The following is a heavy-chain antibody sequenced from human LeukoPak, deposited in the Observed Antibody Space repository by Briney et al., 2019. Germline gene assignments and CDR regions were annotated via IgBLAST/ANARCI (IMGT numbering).Heavy chain of an antibody. CDR3: ARTATYYDILSGYYAKSGLDF. D-gene: IGHD3-9*01. CDR2: ISSSGTFI. CDR1: GFPFSTYE. V-gene: IGHV3-48*03. Sequence: QPGGSLRLSCAASGFPFSTYEMNWVRQAPGKALEWVSYISSSGTFIYYADSVKGRFTISRDNAKKSLYLQMNSLRAEDTAVYYCARTATYYDILSGYYAKSGLDFWGQGTRVTVSS. J-gene: IGHJ4*02.